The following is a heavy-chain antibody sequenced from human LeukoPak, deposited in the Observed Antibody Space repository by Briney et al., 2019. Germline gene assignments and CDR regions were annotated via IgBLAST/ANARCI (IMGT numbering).Heavy chain of an antibody. CDR2: IIPIFGTA. D-gene: IGHD3-9*01. V-gene: IGHV1-69*05. CDR3: ARERRAFEGSYMDV. J-gene: IGHJ6*03. CDR1: GGTFSSYA. Sequence: GASVKVSCKASGGTFSSYAISWVRQAPGQGLEWMGGIIPIFGTANYAQKFQGRVTITTDESTSTAYMELSSLRSEDTAVYYCARERRAFEGSYMDVWGKGTTVTVSS.